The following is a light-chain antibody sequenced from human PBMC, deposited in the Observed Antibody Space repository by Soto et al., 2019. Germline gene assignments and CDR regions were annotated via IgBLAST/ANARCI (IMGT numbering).Light chain of an antibody. Sequence: NFMLTQPHSVSESPGKTVTISCTRSSGSIASNYVQWYQQRPGSSPTTVIYEDNQRPSGVPDRFSGSIDSSSNSASLTISGLRTEAEADSYGQSYDSSNPVVFGGGTKLTVL. CDR3: QSYDSSNPVV. J-gene: IGLJ2*01. CDR1: SGSIASNY. CDR2: EDN. V-gene: IGLV6-57*01.